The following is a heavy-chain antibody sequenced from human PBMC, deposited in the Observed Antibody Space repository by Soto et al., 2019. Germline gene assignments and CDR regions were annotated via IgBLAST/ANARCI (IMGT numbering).Heavy chain of an antibody. CDR1: GFTFSSYG. Sequence: QVQLVESGGGVVQPGRSLRLSCAASGFTFSSYGMHWVRQAPGKGLEWVAVIWYDGSNEYYADSVKGRFTISRDSSKNTLYLQMNSLRAEDTAVCYCARERLHGGSLDYWGQGTLVTVSS. D-gene: IGHD2-15*01. CDR2: IWYDGSNE. J-gene: IGHJ4*02. V-gene: IGHV3-33*01. CDR3: ARERLHGGSLDY.